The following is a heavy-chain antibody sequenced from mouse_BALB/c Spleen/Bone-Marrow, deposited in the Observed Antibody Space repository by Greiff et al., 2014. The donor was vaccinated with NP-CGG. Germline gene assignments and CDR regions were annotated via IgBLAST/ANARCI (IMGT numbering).Heavy chain of an antibody. CDR2: INPSNSGT. CDR3: TRRSLLSDYYSMDY. Sequence: VQLQQSGAELVKPGASVKLSCKASGYTFTSYYLYWVKQRPGQGLEWIGEINPSNSGTNFNERFKSKASLTVDKSSSTAYMQLNSLTSEDSAVYYCTRRSLLSDYYSMDYWGQGTSVTVSS. CDR1: GYTFTSYY. J-gene: IGHJ4*01. D-gene: IGHD2-10*01. V-gene: IGHV1S81*02.